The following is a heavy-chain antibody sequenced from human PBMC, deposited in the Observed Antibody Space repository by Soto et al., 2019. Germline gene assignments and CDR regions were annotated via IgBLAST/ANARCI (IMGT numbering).Heavy chain of an antibody. CDR3: ASSGVLRFLEWSQYYYYYGMDV. CDR2: IIPIFGTA. V-gene: IGHV1-69*13. J-gene: IGHJ6*02. Sequence: SVKVSCKASGGTFSSYAISWVRQAPGQGLEWMGGIIPIFGTANYAQKFQGRVTITADESTSTAYMELSSLRSEDTAVYYCASSGVLRFLEWSQYYYYYGMDVWGQGTTVTVSS. D-gene: IGHD3-3*01. CDR1: GGTFSSYA.